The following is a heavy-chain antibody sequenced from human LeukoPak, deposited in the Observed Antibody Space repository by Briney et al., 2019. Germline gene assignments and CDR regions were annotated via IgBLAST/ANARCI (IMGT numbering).Heavy chain of an antibody. CDR1: GISLSNYG. V-gene: IGHV3-23*01. Sequence: SGGSLRLSCAVSGISLSNYGMSWGRQAPGKGLEWVAGISGSGGSTNYADSVKGRFTISRDNPKNTLYLQMNRLRAQDTAVYFCAKRGVVIRVILVGFHKEAYYFDSWGQGALVTVSS. CDR2: ISGSGGST. D-gene: IGHD3-22*01. CDR3: AKRGVVIRVILVGFHKEAYYFDS. J-gene: IGHJ4*02.